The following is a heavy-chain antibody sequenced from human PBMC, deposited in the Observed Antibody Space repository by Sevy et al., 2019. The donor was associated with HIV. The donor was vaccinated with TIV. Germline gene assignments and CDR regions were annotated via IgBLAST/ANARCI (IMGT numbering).Heavy chain of an antibody. CDR2: ISSDGSNK. D-gene: IGHD3-22*01. CDR1: GFTFSSYA. Sequence: GGSLRLSCAASGFTFSSYAMHWVRQAPGKGLEWVAVISSDGSNKYYADSVKGRFTISRDNSKNTLYLQMNSLRAEDTAVYYCARDYYDSSGYVYWGQGTLVTVSS. J-gene: IGHJ4*02. V-gene: IGHV3-30-3*01. CDR3: ARDYYDSSGYVY.